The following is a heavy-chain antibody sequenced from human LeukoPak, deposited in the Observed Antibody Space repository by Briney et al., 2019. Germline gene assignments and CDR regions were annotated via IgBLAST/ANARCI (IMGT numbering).Heavy chain of an antibody. Sequence: SENLSLTCSVSGGSISGSFWGWSRQSPGEGLQFIVYIFYTGAASYNPSLGSRVSMSVDTSKNQFSLKLTSVTPADTAVYYCAKFATVTTPNWIDPWGQGILVTVSS. D-gene: IGHD4-17*01. CDR1: GGSISGSF. V-gene: IGHV4-59*01. J-gene: IGHJ5*02. CDR2: IFYTGAA. CDR3: AKFATVTTPNWIDP.